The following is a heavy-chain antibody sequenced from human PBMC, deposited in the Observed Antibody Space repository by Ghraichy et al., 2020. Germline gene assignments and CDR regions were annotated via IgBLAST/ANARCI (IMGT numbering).Heavy chain of an antibody. D-gene: IGHD3-22*01. CDR3: AGNSVIVVATTRYDSYGMDV. CDR2: IYYSGTT. V-gene: IGHV4-59*08. Sequence: SQTLSLTCTVSGGAISSYYWSWVRQPPGKGLEWIGYIYYSGTTHYNPSLNSRVTITVDTSKNQFSLKLSSVTAADTAVYYCAGNSVIVVATTRYDSYGMDVWGQGTTVTVSS. J-gene: IGHJ6*02. CDR1: GGAISSYY.